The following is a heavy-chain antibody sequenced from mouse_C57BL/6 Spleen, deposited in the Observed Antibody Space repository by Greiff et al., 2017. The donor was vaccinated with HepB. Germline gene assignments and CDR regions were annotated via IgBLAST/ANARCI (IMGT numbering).Heavy chain of an antibody. J-gene: IGHJ2*01. CDR1: GYTFTSYW. V-gene: IGHV1-52*01. Sequence: QVQLQQPGAELVRPGSSVKLSCKASGYTFTSYWMHWVKQRPIQGLEWIGNIDPSDSETHYNQKFKDKATLTVDKSSSTAYMQLSSMTSEDSAVYYCARVKLGALYYFDYWGQGTTLTVSS. CDR2: IDPSDSET. D-gene: IGHD4-1*01. CDR3: ARVKLGALYYFDY.